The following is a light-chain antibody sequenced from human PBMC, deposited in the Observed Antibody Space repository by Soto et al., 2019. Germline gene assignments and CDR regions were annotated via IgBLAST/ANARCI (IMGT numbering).Light chain of an antibody. Sequence: EIVLTQSPGTLSLSPGERATLSCRASQSVSRTYLAWYQQKPVQAPRHLIYATSSRATGIPDRFSGSGSGTDFTLTISRLEPEDFAVYYCQQYGRSGTFGQGTKVEIK. V-gene: IGKV3-20*01. CDR2: ATS. CDR3: QQYGRSGT. J-gene: IGKJ1*01. CDR1: QSVSRTY.